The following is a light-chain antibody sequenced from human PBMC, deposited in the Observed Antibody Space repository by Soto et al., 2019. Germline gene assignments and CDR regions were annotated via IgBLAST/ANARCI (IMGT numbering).Light chain of an antibody. CDR3: CSYAGSYTYNV. Sequence: QSALTQPRSVSGSPGQSVTISSTGTSSDVGGYNYVSWYQQHPGKAPKLMIYDVSKRPSGVPDRFSGSKSGNTASLTISGLQAEDEADYYCCSYAGSYTYNVFGSGTQLTVL. V-gene: IGLV2-11*01. J-gene: IGLJ6*01. CDR1: SSDVGGYNY. CDR2: DVS.